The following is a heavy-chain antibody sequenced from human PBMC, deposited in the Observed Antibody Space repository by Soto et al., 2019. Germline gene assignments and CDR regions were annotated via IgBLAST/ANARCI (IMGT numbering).Heavy chain of an antibody. D-gene: IGHD2-21*02. Sequence: EVQLLESGGGLAQPGGSLRLSCAASGFTFSSSDMSWVRQAPGKGLEWVSSITRNGEPTEYADSVKGRFTISRDNSKNTIHLQMNTLRAGDTAVYFCAKGGGGDHGYWGQGTLVAVSS. CDR3: AKGGGGDHGY. CDR1: GFTFSSSD. V-gene: IGHV3-23*01. J-gene: IGHJ4*02. CDR2: ITRNGEPT.